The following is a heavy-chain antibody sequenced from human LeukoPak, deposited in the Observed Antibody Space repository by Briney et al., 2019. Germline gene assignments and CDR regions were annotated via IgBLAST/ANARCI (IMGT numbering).Heavy chain of an antibody. CDR2: ISSSSSYI. Sequence: KGLKWDSSISSSSSYIYYADSVKGRFIISRDNAKNSLYLQMNSLRAEDTAVYYCARDPTIGGGTYFDYWGQGTLVTVSS. D-gene: IGHD1-26*01. J-gene: IGHJ4*02. CDR3: ARDPTIGGGTYFDY. V-gene: IGHV3-21*01.